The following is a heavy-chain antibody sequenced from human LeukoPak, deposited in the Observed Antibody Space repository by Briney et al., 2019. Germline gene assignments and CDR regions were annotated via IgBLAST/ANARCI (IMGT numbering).Heavy chain of an antibody. Sequence: ASVKVSCKASGYTFTSYYMHWVRQAPGQGLEWMGIINPSGGSTSYAQKFQGRVTMTRDTSTSTVYTELSSLRSEDTAVYYCATDDSSGWYYYWGQGTLVTVSS. CDR3: ATDDSSGWYYY. D-gene: IGHD6-19*01. J-gene: IGHJ4*02. V-gene: IGHV1-46*01. CDR2: INPSGGST. CDR1: GYTFTSYY.